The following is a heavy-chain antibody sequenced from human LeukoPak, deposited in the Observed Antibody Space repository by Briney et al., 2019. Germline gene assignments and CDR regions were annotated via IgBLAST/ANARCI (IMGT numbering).Heavy chain of an antibody. V-gene: IGHV3-48*03. CDR1: GFTFSSYE. CDR3: ARVGATEDFDY. J-gene: IGHJ4*02. Sequence: GGSLRLSCAASGFTFSSYEMNWVRQAPGKGLEWGSYISSSGSTIYYADSVNGRFTISRDNAKNSLYPQMNSLRAEDTAVYYCARVGATEDFDYWGQGTLVTVSS. CDR2: ISSSGSTI. D-gene: IGHD1-26*01.